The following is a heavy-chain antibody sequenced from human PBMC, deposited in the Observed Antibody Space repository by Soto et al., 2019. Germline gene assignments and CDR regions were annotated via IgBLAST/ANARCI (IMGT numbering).Heavy chain of an antibody. CDR3: AWHPTHTELTAYATHIFEY. Sequence: QLQLQESGPGLVKPSETLSLTCTVSGGSITSTYSYWGWIRQPPGKGLEWIGSVYYTGTTNYKPSLESLVTISADSSKNQFSLKLNAVTAADTAVYYCAWHPTHTELTAYATHIFEYWGQGTLITVSS. J-gene: IGHJ4*02. CDR2: VYYTGTT. V-gene: IGHV4-39*01. D-gene: IGHD2-21*01. CDR1: GGSITSTYSY.